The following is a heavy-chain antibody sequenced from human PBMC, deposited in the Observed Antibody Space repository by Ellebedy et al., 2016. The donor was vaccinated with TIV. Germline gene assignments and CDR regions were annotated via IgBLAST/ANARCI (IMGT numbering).Heavy chain of an antibody. J-gene: IGHJ6*02. CDR2: ISGSGGST. CDR3: ARDRWRYHKYSYDVYYYYGMDV. Sequence: GESLKISXAASGFTFSSYAMSWVRQAPGKGLEWVSAISGSGGSTYYADSVKGRFTISRDNSKNTLYLQMNSLRAEDTAVYYCARDRWRYHKYSYDVYYYYGMDVWGQGTTVTVSS. D-gene: IGHD5-18*01. CDR1: GFTFSSYA. V-gene: IGHV3-23*01.